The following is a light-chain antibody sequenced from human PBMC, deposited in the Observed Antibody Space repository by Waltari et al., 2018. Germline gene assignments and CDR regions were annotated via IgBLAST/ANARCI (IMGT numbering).Light chain of an antibody. Sequence: IQMTQSPSSLSASAGDTVTITCRASQGITTYLNWYQQKPGKPPKRLIYAASSLETGVPSRFSGSGSGTDFNLTISSLQPEDFATYYCLHYNSHPYSFGQGTKVEIK. V-gene: IGKV1-17*01. CDR1: QGITTY. J-gene: IGKJ2*03. CDR2: AAS. CDR3: LHYNSHPYS.